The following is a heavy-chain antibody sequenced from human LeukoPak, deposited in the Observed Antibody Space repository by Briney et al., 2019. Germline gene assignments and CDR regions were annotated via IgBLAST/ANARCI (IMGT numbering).Heavy chain of an antibody. CDR2: IYYSGST. Sequence: SQTLSLTCTVSGGSISSGDYYWSWIREPPGKGLEWIGHIYYSGSTYYNPSLQSRVIISVDTSKNQFSLKLTSVTAADTAVYYCARALYSMTTVTTEYWFDYWGQGTLVTVSS. CDR3: ARALYSMTTVTTEYWFDY. D-gene: IGHD4-17*01. CDR1: GGSISSGDYY. V-gene: IGHV4-30-4*01. J-gene: IGHJ4*02.